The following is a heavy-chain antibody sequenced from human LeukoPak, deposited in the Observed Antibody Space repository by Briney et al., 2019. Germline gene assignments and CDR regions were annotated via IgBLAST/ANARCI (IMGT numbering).Heavy chain of an antibody. D-gene: IGHD2-15*01. Sequence: ASVKVSRKASGYTFTSYYMHWVRQAPGQGLEWMGIINPSGGSTSYAQKFQGRVTMTRDTSTSTVYMELSSLRSEDTAVYYCARDFGHSSYCSGGSCYPEADYWGQGTLVTVSS. V-gene: IGHV1-46*01. J-gene: IGHJ4*02. CDR3: ARDFGHSSYCSGGSCYPEADY. CDR2: INPSGGST. CDR1: GYTFTSYY.